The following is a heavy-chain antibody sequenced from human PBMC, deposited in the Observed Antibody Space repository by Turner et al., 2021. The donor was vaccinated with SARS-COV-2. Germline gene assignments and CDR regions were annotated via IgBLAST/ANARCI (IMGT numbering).Heavy chain of an antibody. CDR1: GFTFTTYE. D-gene: IGHD6-13*01. V-gene: IGHV3-48*03. J-gene: IGHJ4*02. CDR3: ARVYSSSSGKGVDY. Sequence: EVQLVESGGGLVQPGGSLRLYCAASGFTFTTYEMNWVRQAPGKGLEWVSYISSSASTIYYADSVKGRFTISRDNAKNSLYLQMNSLRAEDTALYYCARVYSSSSGKGVDYWGQGTLVTVSS. CDR2: ISSSASTI.